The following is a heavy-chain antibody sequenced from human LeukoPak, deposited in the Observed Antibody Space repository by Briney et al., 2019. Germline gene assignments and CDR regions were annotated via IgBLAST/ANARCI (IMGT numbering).Heavy chain of an antibody. D-gene: IGHD3-10*01. CDR3: ARGITIVRGVIYFDY. CDR2: IYYSGST. Sequence: SETLSLTCTVSGGSISSYYWSWIRQPPGKGQEWIGYIYYSGSTNYNPSLKSRVTISVDTSKNQFSLKLSSVTAADTAVYYCARGITIVRGVIYFDYWGQGTLVTVSS. V-gene: IGHV4-59*01. J-gene: IGHJ4*02. CDR1: GGSISSYY.